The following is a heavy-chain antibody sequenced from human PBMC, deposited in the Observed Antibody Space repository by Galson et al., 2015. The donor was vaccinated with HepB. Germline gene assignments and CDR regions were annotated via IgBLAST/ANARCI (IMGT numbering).Heavy chain of an antibody. CDR2: ISAYNGNT. V-gene: IGHV1-18*01. CDR1: GYTFTSYG. D-gene: IGHD3-10*01. Sequence: SVKVSCKASGYTFTSYGISWVRQAPGQGLEWMGWISAYNGNTNYAQKLQGRVTMTTDTSTSTAYMELRSLRSDDRAVYYCARESYGSGSPEAFDIWGQGTMVTVSS. CDR3: ARESYGSGSPEAFDI. J-gene: IGHJ3*02.